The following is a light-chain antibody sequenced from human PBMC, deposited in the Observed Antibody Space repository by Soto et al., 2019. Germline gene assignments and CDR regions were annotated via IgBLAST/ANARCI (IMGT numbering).Light chain of an antibody. J-gene: IGKJ2*01. CDR2: AAS. V-gene: IGKV3-20*01. CDR1: QSFSNTY. CDR3: QHYGSSPYT. Sequence: EIVLTQSPGTLSLSPGERATLSCRASQSFSNTYLGWYQQKPGQAPRLLIYAASYRATVIPDRFSGSGSGTDFTLTISRLEPDDVAVYYCQHYGSSPYTLGQGTKVEIK.